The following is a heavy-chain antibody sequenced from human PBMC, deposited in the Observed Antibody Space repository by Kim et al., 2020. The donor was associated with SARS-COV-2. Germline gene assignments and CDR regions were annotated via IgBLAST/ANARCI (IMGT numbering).Heavy chain of an antibody. CDR1: GGSISSYY. V-gene: IGHV4-59*13. CDR3: ARAEWGGQLGYYFDY. Sequence: SETLSLTCTVSGGSISSYYWSWIRQPPGKGLEWIGYIYYSGSKNYNPSLKSRVTISVDTSKKQVSLKLSSVTAADTAVYYCARAEWGGQLGYYFDYWGQGTLVTVSS. D-gene: IGHD6-6*01. CDR2: IYYSGSK. J-gene: IGHJ4*02.